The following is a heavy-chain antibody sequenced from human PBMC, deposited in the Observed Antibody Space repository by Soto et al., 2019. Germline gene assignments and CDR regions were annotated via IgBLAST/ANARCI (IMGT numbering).Heavy chain of an antibody. D-gene: IGHD1-7*01. CDR2: ISGGGST. Sequence: VQLVESGGGLAQPGGSLRLSCAASGITVSTNSLSWVRRAPGKGLEWVSIISGGGSTNYADSVKGRITSSRDNSKRTLYLQMNSLRADDTAVYYCARETGTTRPLAYWGQGTLVIVSS. CDR1: GITVSTNS. J-gene: IGHJ4*02. CDR3: ARETGTTRPLAY. V-gene: IGHV3-66*01.